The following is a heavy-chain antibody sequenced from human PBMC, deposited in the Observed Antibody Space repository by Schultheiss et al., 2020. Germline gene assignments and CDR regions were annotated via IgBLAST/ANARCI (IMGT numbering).Heavy chain of an antibody. CDR1: GFTFSSYA. J-gene: IGHJ4*02. D-gene: IGHD3-10*01. CDR2: ISYDGSNK. V-gene: IGHV3-30-3*01. CDR3: ARSYYYGSGSYPN. Sequence: GGSLRLSCEASGFTFSSYAMHWVRQAPGKGLEWVAVISYDGSNKYYADSVKGRFTISRDNSKNTLYLQMNSLRAEDTAVYYCARSYYYGSGSYPNWGQGTLGTV.